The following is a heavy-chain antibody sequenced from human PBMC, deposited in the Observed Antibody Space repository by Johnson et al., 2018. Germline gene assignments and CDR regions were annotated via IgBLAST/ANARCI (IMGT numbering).Heavy chain of an antibody. V-gene: IGHV3-13*01. CDR3: ARSYASGNYARYYGVDV. J-gene: IGHJ6*02. Sequence: VQLVQSGGGLVQPGGSLRLSCAASGFTFSSYDMHWVRQATGTGLECVSTIDTAGDTYSPDSVKGRFTISRDNANNSLYLQMNSLRAEDTAVYYCARSYASGNYARYYGVDVWGQGTTVTVSS. CDR2: IDTAGDT. CDR1: GFTFSSYD. D-gene: IGHD3-10*01.